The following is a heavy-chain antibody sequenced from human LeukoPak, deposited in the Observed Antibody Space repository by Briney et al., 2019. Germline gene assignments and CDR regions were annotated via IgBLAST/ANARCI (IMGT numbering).Heavy chain of an antibody. Sequence: TGGSLRLSCAASGFTFRSYAVNWVRQAPGKGLEWVSTISGRGDDTYYGDSVKGRFTISRDNSMNTLYLQMNSLRAEDTAVYYCARGDGVYVYWGQGTLVTVSS. V-gene: IGHV3-23*01. CDR1: GFTFRSYA. D-gene: IGHD5/OR15-5a*01. CDR3: ARGDGVYVY. CDR2: ISGRGDDT. J-gene: IGHJ4*02.